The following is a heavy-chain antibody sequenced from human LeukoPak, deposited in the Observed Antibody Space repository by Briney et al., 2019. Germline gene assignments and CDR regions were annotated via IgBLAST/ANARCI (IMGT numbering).Heavy chain of an antibody. Sequence: KTSETLSLTCAVSGGSISSDGYSWSWIRQPPGKGLEWIGYIYHSGSTYYNPSLKSRVTISVDSSKNQFSRKLNSVTAADTAVYYCARGAITMLRGLIPYYFDYWGQGTLVTVSS. V-gene: IGHV4-30-2*01. D-gene: IGHD3-10*01. CDR2: IYHSGST. CDR3: ARGAITMLRGLIPYYFDY. CDR1: GGSISSDGYS. J-gene: IGHJ4*02.